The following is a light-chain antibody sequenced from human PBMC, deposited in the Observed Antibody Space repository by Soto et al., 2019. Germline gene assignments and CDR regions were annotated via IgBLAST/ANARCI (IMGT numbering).Light chain of an antibody. V-gene: IGKV3-20*01. CDR1: QSVGSNY. J-gene: IGKJ4*01. CDR2: GAS. Sequence: EIVLTQSPGTLSLSPGDRATLSCRASQSVGSNYLAWYQQKPGQAPRLLIYGASNRATGIPDTFSGSGSGTDFTLTISRLETEDFAVYYCQQYGSAPSTFGGGTKVEIK. CDR3: QQYGSAPST.